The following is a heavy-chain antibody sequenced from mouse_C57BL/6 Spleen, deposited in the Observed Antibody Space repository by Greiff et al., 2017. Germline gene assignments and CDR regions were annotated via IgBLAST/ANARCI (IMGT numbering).Heavy chain of an antibody. CDR2: ISSGGDYI. CDR3: TRERGTGSYYAMDY. V-gene: IGHV5-9-1*02. D-gene: IGHD4-1*01. CDR1: GFTFSSYA. J-gene: IGHJ4*01. Sequence: EVQVVESGEGLVKPGGSLKLSCAASGFTFSSYAMSWVRQTPEKRLEWVAYISSGGDYIYYADTVKGRFTISRDNARNTLYLQMSSLKSEDTAMYYCTRERGTGSYYAMDYWGQGTSVTVSS.